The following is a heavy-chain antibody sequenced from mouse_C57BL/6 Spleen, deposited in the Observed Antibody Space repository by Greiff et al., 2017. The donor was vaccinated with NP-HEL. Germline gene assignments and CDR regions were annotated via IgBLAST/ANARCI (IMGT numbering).Heavy chain of an antibody. V-gene: IGHV1-80*01. J-gene: IGHJ2*01. CDR3: AREGVLDY. CDR2: IYPGDGDT. CDR1: GYAFSSYW. Sequence: VQLQQSGAELVKPGASVKLSCKASGYAFSSYWMHWVKQRPGQGLEWIGQIYPGDGDTNYNGKFKGKATLTADKSSSTAYMQLSSLTSEDSAVYFCAREGVLDYWGQGTTLTVSS.